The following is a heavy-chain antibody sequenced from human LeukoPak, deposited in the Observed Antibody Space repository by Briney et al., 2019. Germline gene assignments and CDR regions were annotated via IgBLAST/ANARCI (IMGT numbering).Heavy chain of an antibody. J-gene: IGHJ4*02. Sequence: SETLSLTCTVSGGSTSGYYWNWIRQPPGKGLEWIGYIHYSGSTKYNPSLKSRVTISVDTSKNHSSLKLTSVTAADTAVYYCARMYTSSSYFDPWGQGTLVTVSS. CDR1: GGSTSGYY. CDR3: ARMYTSSSYFDP. D-gene: IGHD6-6*01. V-gene: IGHV4-59*08. CDR2: IHYSGST.